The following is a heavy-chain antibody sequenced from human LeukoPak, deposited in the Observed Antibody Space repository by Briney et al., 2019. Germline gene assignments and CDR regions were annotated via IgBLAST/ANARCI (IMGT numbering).Heavy chain of an antibody. J-gene: IGHJ4*02. CDR3: AKDRLSIAVDY. CDR2: ISSSNSYI. D-gene: IGHD6-6*01. V-gene: IGHV3-21*01. CDR1: GFTFSTYS. Sequence: GGSLRLSCAASGFTFSTYSMNWVRQAPGKGLEWVSSISSSNSYIYYADSMKGRLTISRDNAKNTLYLQMNSLRAEDTAVYYCAKDRLSIAVDYWGQGTLVTVSS.